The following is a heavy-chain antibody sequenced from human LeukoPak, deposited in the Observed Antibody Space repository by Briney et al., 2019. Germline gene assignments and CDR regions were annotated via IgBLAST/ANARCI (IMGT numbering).Heavy chain of an antibody. CDR2: IYYSGST. J-gene: IGHJ4*02. CDR3: AREGGYLAPFDY. CDR1: GGSISSYY. Sequence: SETLSLTCTVSGGSISSYYWSWIRQPPGKGLEWIGYIYYSGSTNYNPSLKSRVTISVDTSKNQFSLKLSSATAADTAVYYCAREGGYLAPFDYWGQGTLVTVSS. V-gene: IGHV4-59*01. D-gene: IGHD5-12*01.